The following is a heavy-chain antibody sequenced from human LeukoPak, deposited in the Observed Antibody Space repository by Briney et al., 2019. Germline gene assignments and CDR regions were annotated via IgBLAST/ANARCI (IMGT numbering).Heavy chain of an antibody. CDR2: INHSGST. D-gene: IGHD6-19*01. CDR1: GGSFSGYY. Sequence: SETLSLTCAVYGGSFSGYYWSWIRQPPGRGLEWIGEINHSGSTNYNPSLKSRVTISVGTSKNQFSLKLSSVTAADTAVYYCFYSSGWYRQLDYWGQGTLVTVSS. J-gene: IGHJ4*02. V-gene: IGHV4-34*01. CDR3: FYSSGWYRQLDY.